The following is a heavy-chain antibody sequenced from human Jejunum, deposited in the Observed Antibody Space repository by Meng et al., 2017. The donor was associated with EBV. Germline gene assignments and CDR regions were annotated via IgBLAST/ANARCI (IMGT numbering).Heavy chain of an antibody. D-gene: IGHD3/OR15-3a*01. CDR3: ASRPGFNIGPFDY. V-gene: IGHV1-3*01. CDR1: GYTFTNYP. Sequence: VQLVQSGAEVKKPGHPVKLSCKASGYTFTNYPIHWVRQAPGQRPEWMGCINPGNGETEFSQKFQGRVTITSDTSATTAYMELTSLRSEDTAVYYCASRPGFNIGPFDYWGQGTLVTVSS. CDR2: INPGNGET. J-gene: IGHJ4*02.